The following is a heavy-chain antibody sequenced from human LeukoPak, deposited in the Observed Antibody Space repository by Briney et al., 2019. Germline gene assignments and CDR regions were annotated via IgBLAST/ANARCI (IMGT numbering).Heavy chain of an antibody. Sequence: SETLSLTCAVYGGSFSGYYWSWIRQPPGKGLEWIGEINHSGSTNYNPSLKSRVTISVDTSKNQFSLKLSSVTAADTAVYYCARGGGRWLQSCFDYWGRGTLVTVSS. V-gene: IGHV4-34*01. D-gene: IGHD5-24*01. J-gene: IGHJ4*02. CDR2: INHSGST. CDR1: GGSFSGYY. CDR3: ARGGGRWLQSCFDY.